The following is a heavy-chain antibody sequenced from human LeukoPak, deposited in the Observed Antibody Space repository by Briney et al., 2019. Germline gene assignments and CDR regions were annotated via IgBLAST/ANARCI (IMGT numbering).Heavy chain of an antibody. CDR3: ARSNWNYYYYGMDV. J-gene: IGHJ6*02. V-gene: IGHV3-30-3*01. CDR1: GFTFSSYA. D-gene: IGHD1-20*01. CDR2: ISYDGSNK. Sequence: PGGSLRLSCAASGFTFSSYAMHWVRQAPGKGLEWVAVISYDGSNKYYADSVKGRFTSSRDNSKNTLYLQMNSPRAEDTAVYYCARSNWNYYYYGMDVWGQGTTVTVSS.